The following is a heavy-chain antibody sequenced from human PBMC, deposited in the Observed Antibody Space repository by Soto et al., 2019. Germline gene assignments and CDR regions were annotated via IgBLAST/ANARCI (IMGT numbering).Heavy chain of an antibody. J-gene: IGHJ4*02. CDR3: ARWSYLDY. CDR2: ISGSDGKT. CDR1: GFSFGSYA. D-gene: IGHD3-3*01. V-gene: IGHV3-23*01. Sequence: PVGSLRLSCAASGFSFGSYALSWVRQAPGKGLEWVSTISGSDGKTFYADSVKGRFSISRDTSLNTLYLQMNSLRADDTAIYYCARWSYLDYWGQGTRVTVSS.